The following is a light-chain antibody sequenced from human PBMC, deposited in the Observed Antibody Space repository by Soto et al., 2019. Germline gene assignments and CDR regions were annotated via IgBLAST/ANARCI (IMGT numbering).Light chain of an antibody. CDR2: GAS. CDR3: QQYIAWPRT. Sequence: EIAMTQSPATLSVSPGETATLSCRASQNVLTNLAWYQHKPGQAPRLLIYGASTRASGMPARFSGSGSGTEFTLTIAGLQSEDSANYDCQQYIAWPRTFGQGTRVEI. CDR1: QNVLTN. V-gene: IGKV3-15*01. J-gene: IGKJ1*01.